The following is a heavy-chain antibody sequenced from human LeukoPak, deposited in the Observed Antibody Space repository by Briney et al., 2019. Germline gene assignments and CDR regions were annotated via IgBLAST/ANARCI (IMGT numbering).Heavy chain of an antibody. J-gene: IGHJ4*02. Sequence: GGSLRLSCAASGFTFSSYAMHWVRQAPGKGLEWVSAISGSGGSTYYADSVKGRFTISRDNSKNTLYLQMNSLRAEDTAVYYCAKLNSVGYYFDYWGQGTLVTVSS. CDR2: ISGSGGST. CDR1: GFTFSSYA. V-gene: IGHV3-23*01. CDR3: AKLNSVGYYFDY. D-gene: IGHD4-23*01.